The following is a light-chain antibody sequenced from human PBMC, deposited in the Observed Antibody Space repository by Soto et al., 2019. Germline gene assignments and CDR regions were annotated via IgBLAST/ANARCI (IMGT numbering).Light chain of an antibody. V-gene: IGKV3-20*01. Sequence: EIVLTQSPATLSLSPGDRATLSCRASQSVTTSLAWYQHQPGQAPRPLIYDASNRPTDIPARFSGSGSGTDFTLTISRLEPEDFAVYYCQQYDRSPWTFGQGTKVEIK. J-gene: IGKJ1*01. CDR1: QSVTTS. CDR2: DAS. CDR3: QQYDRSPWT.